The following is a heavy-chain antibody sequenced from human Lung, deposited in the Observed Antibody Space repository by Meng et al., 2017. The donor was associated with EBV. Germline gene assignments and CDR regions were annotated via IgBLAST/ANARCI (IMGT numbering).Heavy chain of an antibody. D-gene: IGHD6-25*01. J-gene: IGHJ4*02. CDR1: GYTFTTYG. CDR2: INTNTGKP. V-gene: IGHV7-4-1*02. Sequence: QVQLVQSGSELKKPGASVRISCKAFGYTFTTYGMNWVRQAPGQGLEWMGWINTNTGKPTYAQGLTGRFVFSLDTSVSTAYLQISSLKAEDTAVYYCARDSEAADYWGQGTLVTASS. CDR3: ARDSEAADY.